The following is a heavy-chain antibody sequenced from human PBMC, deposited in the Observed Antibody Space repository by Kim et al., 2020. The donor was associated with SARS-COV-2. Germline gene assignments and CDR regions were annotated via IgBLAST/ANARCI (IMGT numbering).Heavy chain of an antibody. Sequence: GGSLRLSCAASGFTFGDYAMHWVRQAPGKGLEWVSGISWNSGSIGYADSVKGRFTISRDNAKNSLYLQMNSLRAEDTALYYCAKDMRVRGVIMDGGYFQHWGQGTLVTVSS. J-gene: IGHJ1*01. CDR3: AKDMRVRGVIMDGGYFQH. CDR2: ISWNSGSI. CDR1: GFTFGDYA. D-gene: IGHD3-10*01. V-gene: IGHV3-9*01.